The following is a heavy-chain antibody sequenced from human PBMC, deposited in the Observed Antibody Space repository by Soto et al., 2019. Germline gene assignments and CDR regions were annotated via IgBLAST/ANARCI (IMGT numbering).Heavy chain of an antibody. J-gene: IGHJ4*02. CDR3: AKSPSYYYDSSGFNLDY. CDR1: GFTFSSYA. V-gene: IGHV3-23*01. CDR2: ISGSGGST. Sequence: GGSLILSCAASGFTFSSYAMSWVRQAPGKGLEWVSAISGSGGSTYYADSVKGRFTISRDNSKNTLYLQMNSLRAEDTAVYYCAKSPSYYYDSSGFNLDYWGQGTLVTVSS. D-gene: IGHD3-22*01.